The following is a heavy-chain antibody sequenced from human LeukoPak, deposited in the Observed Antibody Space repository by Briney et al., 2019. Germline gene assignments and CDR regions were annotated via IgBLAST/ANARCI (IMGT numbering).Heavy chain of an antibody. J-gene: IGHJ3*02. CDR2: ISYDGSNK. CDR1: GFTFCSYA. V-gene: IGHV3-30-3*01. Sequence: GGSLRLSCAASGFTFCSYAMHWVREAPGKGVEWVAVISYDGSNKYYADSVKGRFTISRDNSKNTLYLQMNSLRAEDTAVYYCARESGDYDAFDIWGQGTMVTVSS. D-gene: IGHD4-17*01. CDR3: ARESGDYDAFDI.